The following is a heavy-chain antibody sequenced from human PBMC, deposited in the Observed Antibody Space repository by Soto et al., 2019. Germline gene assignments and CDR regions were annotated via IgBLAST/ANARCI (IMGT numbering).Heavy chain of an antibody. J-gene: IGHJ5*02. V-gene: IGHV5-51*01. Sequence: PGESLKISCKGSGYSFTSYWIGWVRQLPGKGLEWMGIIYPGDSDTRYSPSFQGQVTISADKSISTAYLQWSSLKASDTAMYYCARHKQLEPGVEWFDPWGQGTLVTVSS. CDR3: ARHKQLEPGVEWFDP. D-gene: IGHD1-1*01. CDR1: GYSFTSYW. CDR2: IYPGDSDT.